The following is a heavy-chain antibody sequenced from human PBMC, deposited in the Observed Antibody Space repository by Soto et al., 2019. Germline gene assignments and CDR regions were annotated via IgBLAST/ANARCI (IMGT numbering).Heavy chain of an antibody. Sequence: QVQLVQSGAEVKKPGSSVKVSCKASGGTFSSYAISWVRQAPGQGLEWMGGIIPIFGTANYAQKFQGRVTITADESTSRAYMELSSLRSEDTAVYYCARYYYDSSGYFLYGMDVWGQGTTVTVSS. CDR1: GGTFSSYA. CDR2: IIPIFGTA. V-gene: IGHV1-69*01. J-gene: IGHJ6*02. CDR3: ARYYYDSSGYFLYGMDV. D-gene: IGHD3-22*01.